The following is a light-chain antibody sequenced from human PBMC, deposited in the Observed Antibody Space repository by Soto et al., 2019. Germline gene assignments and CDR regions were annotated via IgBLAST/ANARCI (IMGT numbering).Light chain of an antibody. CDR3: SSYTSSSTYV. J-gene: IGLJ1*01. CDR2: EVS. V-gene: IGLV2-14*01. CDR1: NSDIGDYNY. Sequence: QSALTQPASVSGSPGQSITISCTGINSDIGDYNYVSWYQQHPGKAPKLMIYEVSNRPSGVSNRFSGSKSGNTASLTISGLQAEDEADYYCSSYTSSSTYVFGTGTKLTVL.